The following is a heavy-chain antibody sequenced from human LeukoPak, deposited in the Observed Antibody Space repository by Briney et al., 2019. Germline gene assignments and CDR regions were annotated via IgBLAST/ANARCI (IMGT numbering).Heavy chain of an antibody. CDR3: ARDLDVVVPAALDY. CDR2: INPNSGGT. V-gene: IGHV1-2*02. D-gene: IGHD2-2*01. CDR1: GYTFTGYY. J-gene: IGHJ4*02. Sequence: ASVKVSCKASGYTFTGYYMHWVRQAPGQGLEWMGWINPNSGGTNYAQKFQGRVTMTRDTSISTAYMELSRLRSDDTAVYYCARDLDVVVPAALDYWGQGTLVTVSS.